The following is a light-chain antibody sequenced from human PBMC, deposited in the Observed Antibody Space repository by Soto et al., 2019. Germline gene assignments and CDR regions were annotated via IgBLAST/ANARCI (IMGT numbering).Light chain of an antibody. CDR2: NAS. V-gene: IGKV1-5*03. J-gene: IGKJ1*01. CDR3: QQYNSYWT. Sequence: DIQMTQSPSTLSASVGDRGTITCRTSQSISSWLAWYQQKPGKAPKLLIYNASSLESGVTSRFSGSGSGTEFTLTISSLQPDDFATYYCQQYNSYWTFGQGTKVDIK. CDR1: QSISSW.